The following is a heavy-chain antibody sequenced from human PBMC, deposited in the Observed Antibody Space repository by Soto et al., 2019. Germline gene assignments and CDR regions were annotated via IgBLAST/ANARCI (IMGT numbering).Heavy chain of an antibody. CDR1: LPSIHSITR. J-gene: IGHJ4*02. D-gene: IGHD3-10*01. CDR3: ARVYMVRGTIIRYFDY. V-gene: IGHV4-4*02. Sequence: LSLTSAFNLPSIHSITRGSLVCETRRGGLALLGKIYHSGSTNYNPSLKSRVTISVDKSKNQFSLKLSSVTAADTAVYYCARVYMVRGTIIRYFDYWGQGTLVTVSS. CDR2: IYHSGST.